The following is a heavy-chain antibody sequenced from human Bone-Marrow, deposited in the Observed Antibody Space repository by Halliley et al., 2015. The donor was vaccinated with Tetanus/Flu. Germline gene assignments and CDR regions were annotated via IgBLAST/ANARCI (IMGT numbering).Heavy chain of an antibody. CDR1: GASVSGGGYH. V-gene: IGHV4-61*08. CDR3: ARRTGNSGYEPHWHFDV. J-gene: IGHJ2*01. Sequence: TLSLTCSVSGASVSGGGYHWSWIRQPPGKGLEWIGHIYHSGITYYNPSLRSRVTISLETAKNQFSLKLSSVTAADTAIYYCARRTGNSGYEPHWHFDVWGRGTLVPVSS. CDR2: IYHSGIT. D-gene: IGHD5-12*01.